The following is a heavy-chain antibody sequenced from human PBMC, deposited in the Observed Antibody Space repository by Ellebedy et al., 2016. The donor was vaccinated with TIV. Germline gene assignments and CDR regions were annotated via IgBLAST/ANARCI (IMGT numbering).Heavy chain of an antibody. CDR2: FGGRSTTT. Sequence: GESLKISCAASGFTFDDYAMHWVRQAPGKGLEWVSVFGGRSTTTYYADSMKGRFTISRDNSKNTLFLQMNSLRGDDTARYYCAKISPTHRGAFDIWGQGTMVTVSS. CDR1: GFTFDDYA. CDR3: AKISPTHRGAFDI. V-gene: IGHV3-23*01. D-gene: IGHD3-3*02. J-gene: IGHJ3*02.